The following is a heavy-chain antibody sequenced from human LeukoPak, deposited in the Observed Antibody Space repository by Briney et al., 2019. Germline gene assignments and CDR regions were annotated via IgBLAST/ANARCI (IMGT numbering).Heavy chain of an antibody. Sequence: SETLSLTCTVSGGSISSSSYYWGWLRQPPGTGLEWIGSIYYSGSTYYNPSLKSRVTISVDTSKNQFSLKLSSVTAADTAVYYCAREHLYYYDSSGFDYWGQGTLVTVSS. CDR1: GGSISSSSYY. J-gene: IGHJ4*02. CDR2: IYYSGST. V-gene: IGHV4-39*02. CDR3: AREHLYYYDSSGFDY. D-gene: IGHD3-22*01.